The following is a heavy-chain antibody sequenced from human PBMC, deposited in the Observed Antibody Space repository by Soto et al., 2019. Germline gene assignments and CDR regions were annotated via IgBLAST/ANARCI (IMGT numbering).Heavy chain of an antibody. J-gene: IGHJ4*02. Sequence: EVQLVESGGGLMQPGGSLRLSCAASGFSVSNFFMTWVRQAPGKGLEWVSVIYDGGRTFYADSVKGRFTISRDNSKNTVLLQMTTRGPKDTPVYYGARGIENIVYYLESWGQETRSPSPQ. D-gene: IGHD2-15*01. CDR1: GFSVSNFF. CDR3: ARGIENIVYYLES. V-gene: IGHV3-53*01. CDR2: IYDGGRT.